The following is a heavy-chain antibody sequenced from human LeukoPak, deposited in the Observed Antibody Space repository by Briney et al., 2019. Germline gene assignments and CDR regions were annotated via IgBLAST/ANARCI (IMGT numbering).Heavy chain of an antibody. D-gene: IGHD6-13*01. CDR1: GASISSYY. Sequence: SETLSLTCTVSGASISSYYWSWIRQPPGKGLEWIGYIYDSGSTHYNPSLKSRVTISVDTSKNQFSLRLSSMTAADTAVYYCASGPYPAAGTDHQFDYWGQGTLVTVSS. J-gene: IGHJ4*02. V-gene: IGHV4-59*01. CDR2: IYDSGST. CDR3: ASGPYPAAGTDHQFDY.